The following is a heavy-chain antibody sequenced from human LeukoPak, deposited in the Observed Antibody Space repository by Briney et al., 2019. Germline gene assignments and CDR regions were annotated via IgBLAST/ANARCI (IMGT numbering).Heavy chain of an antibody. V-gene: IGHV4-39*01. CDR3: AKAGVRYFDSSGLYAFHF. D-gene: IGHD3-22*01. CDR1: GGSISSTGYC. J-gene: IGHJ3*01. CDR2: IYYSGST. Sequence: SETLSLTCAVSGGSISSTGYCWAWIRQPPGKGLEWIGTIYYSGSTYHNTSLKSRITMSVDTSRNQFSLKLSSVDAADTAVYYCAKAGVRYFDSSGLYAFHFWGQGTTVTVSS.